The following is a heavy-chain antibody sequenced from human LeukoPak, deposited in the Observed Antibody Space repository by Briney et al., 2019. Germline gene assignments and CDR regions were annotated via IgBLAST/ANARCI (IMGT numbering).Heavy chain of an antibody. V-gene: IGHV3-7*01. Sequence: PGGSLRLSCAASGFTFSSYWISWVRQAPGNGLEWVANIKQDGSEKYYVDSVKGRFTISRDNAKNSLYLQMNSLRAEDTAVYYCARDYYDSSGNRDLYYMDVWGKGTTVTVSS. CDR1: GFTFSSYW. J-gene: IGHJ6*03. CDR3: ARDYYDSSGNRDLYYMDV. D-gene: IGHD3-22*01. CDR2: IKQDGSEK.